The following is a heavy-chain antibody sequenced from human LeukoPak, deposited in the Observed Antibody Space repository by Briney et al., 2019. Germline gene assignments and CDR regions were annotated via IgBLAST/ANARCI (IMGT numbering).Heavy chain of an antibody. D-gene: IGHD6-13*01. J-gene: IGHJ4*02. CDR3: AGASSSWTSSYFDY. Sequence: SETLSLTCTVSGGSIGSYYWSWIRQPAGKGLEWIGRIYTSGSTNYNPSLKSRVTLSVDTSKNQFSLRLSSVTAADTAVYYCAGASSSWTSSYFDYWGQGTLVTVSS. V-gene: IGHV4-4*07. CDR1: GGSIGSYY. CDR2: IYTSGST.